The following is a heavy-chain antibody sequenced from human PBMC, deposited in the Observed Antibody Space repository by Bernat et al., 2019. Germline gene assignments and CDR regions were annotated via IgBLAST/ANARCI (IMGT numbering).Heavy chain of an antibody. CDR2: ISYDGSNK. CDR3: ATATYCDYPWYYYYYMDV. D-gene: IGHD4-17*01. Sequence: QVQLVESGGGVVQPGRSLRLSCAASGFTFSSYAMHWVRQAPGKGLEWVAVISYDGSNKYYADSVKGRFTISRDNSKNTLYLQMNSLRAEDTAVYYFATATYCDYPWYYYYYMDVWGKGTTVTVSS. V-gene: IGHV3-30*01. CDR1: GFTFSSYA. J-gene: IGHJ6*03.